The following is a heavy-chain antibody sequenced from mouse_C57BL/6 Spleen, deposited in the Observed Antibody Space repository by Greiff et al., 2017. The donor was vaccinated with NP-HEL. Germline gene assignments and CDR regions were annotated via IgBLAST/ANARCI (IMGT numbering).Heavy chain of an antibody. D-gene: IGHD1-1*01. CDR1: GYAFSSSW. V-gene: IGHV1-82*01. J-gene: IGHJ4*01. Sequence: VKLMESGPELVKPGASVKISCKASGYAFSSSWMNWVKQRPGKGLEWIGRIYPGDGDTNYNGKFKGKATLTADKSSSTAYMQLSSLTSEDSAVYFCARSHYYGSSREYYYAMDYWGQGTSVTVSS. CDR3: ARSHYYGSSREYYYAMDY. CDR2: IYPGDGDT.